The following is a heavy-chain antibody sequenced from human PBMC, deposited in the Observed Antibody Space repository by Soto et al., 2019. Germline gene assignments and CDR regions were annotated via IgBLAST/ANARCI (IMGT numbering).Heavy chain of an antibody. CDR2: IKGDGSET. CDR1: GFTFTSYW. D-gene: IGHD2-15*01. J-gene: IGHJ3*02. CDR3: ARSMGWRDAFDI. V-gene: IGHV3-7*01. Sequence: EVQLVESGGGLVQPGGSLRLSCAASGFTFTSYWMTWVRQAPGQGLEWVANIKGDGSETYHVDSVRGRVTISRDNAKNSLVLQMNSLRAEDTAVYYCARSMGWRDAFDIWGQGTLVTVSS.